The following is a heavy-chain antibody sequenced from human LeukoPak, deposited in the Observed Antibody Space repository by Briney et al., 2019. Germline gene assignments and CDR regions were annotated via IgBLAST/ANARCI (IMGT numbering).Heavy chain of an antibody. CDR2: INPRGDAT. CDR3: AREGQQLKHFDY. Sequence: ASVKVSCKASGNTFIGYWIHWVRQAPGQGLEWMGAINPRGDATIGAQKFQGRVTTTRDTSTSTVYIELSSLRSEDTAVYYCAREGQQLKHFDYWGQGTLVTVSS. J-gene: IGHJ4*02. D-gene: IGHD1-1*01. CDR1: GNTFIGYW. V-gene: IGHV1-46*01.